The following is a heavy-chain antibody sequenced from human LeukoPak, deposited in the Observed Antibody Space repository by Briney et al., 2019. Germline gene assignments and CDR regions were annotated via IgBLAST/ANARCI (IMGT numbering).Heavy chain of an antibody. CDR1: GFTFSSYA. V-gene: IGHV3-23*01. Sequence: PGGSLRLSCAASGFTFSSYAMSWVRQAPGKGLEWVSAISGSGGSTYYADSVKGRFPISRDNSKNTLYLQMNSLRAEDTAVYYCAKGYSYATRPFWDYWGQGTLVTVSS. D-gene: IGHD5-18*01. CDR3: AKGYSYATRPFWDY. J-gene: IGHJ4*02. CDR2: ISGSGGST.